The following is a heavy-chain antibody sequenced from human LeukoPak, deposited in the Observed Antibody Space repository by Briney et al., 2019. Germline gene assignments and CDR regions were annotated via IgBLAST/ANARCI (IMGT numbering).Heavy chain of an antibody. J-gene: IGHJ6*03. CDR2: INPNSGGT. D-gene: IGHD2-2*01. CDR3: ARDGLYQLPHNRYYYYYMDV. Sequence: ASVKVSCTASGYTFTGYYMHWVRQAPGQGLEWMGWINPNSGGTNYAQKFQGRVTMTRDTSISTAYMELSRLRSDDTAVYYCARDGLYQLPHNRYYYYYMDVWGKGTTVTVSS. CDR1: GYTFTGYY. V-gene: IGHV1-2*02.